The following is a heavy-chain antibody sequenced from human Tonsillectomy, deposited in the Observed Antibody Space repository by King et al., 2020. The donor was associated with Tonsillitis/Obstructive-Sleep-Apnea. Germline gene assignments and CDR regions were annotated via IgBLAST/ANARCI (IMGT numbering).Heavy chain of an antibody. D-gene: IGHD3-16*01. Sequence: QLQESGPGLVKTSETLSLTCTVSDGSISGYYWNWIRQPPGKGLEWIGWFLNNETTNYNPSLKSRVTMSGDTSKNQISLKLSSATAADTAIYYCTRFSWGNNWFDPWGQGTLVTVSS. CDR3: TRFSWGNNWFDP. V-gene: IGHV4-4*08. CDR2: FLNNETT. CDR1: DGSISGYY. J-gene: IGHJ5*02.